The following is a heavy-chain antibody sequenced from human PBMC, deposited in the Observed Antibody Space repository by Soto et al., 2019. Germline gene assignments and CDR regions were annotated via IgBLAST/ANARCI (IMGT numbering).Heavy chain of an antibody. V-gene: IGHV4-31*03. CDR3: ARVLAVTATRGYFDY. CDR1: GGSISISGYY. CDR2: LYYSGST. D-gene: IGHD2-21*02. Sequence: LSLTCTVSGGSISISGYYWSWIRQHPGKGLEWIGYLYYSGSTYYNPSLKGRLTLSVDTSKNQFSLKLSSVTAADTAVYYCARVLAVTATRGYFDYWGQGTLVTVSS. J-gene: IGHJ4*02.